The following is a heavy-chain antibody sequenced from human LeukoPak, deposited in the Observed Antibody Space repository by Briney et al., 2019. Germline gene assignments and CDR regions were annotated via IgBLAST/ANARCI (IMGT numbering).Heavy chain of an antibody. CDR2: ISSSSSYI. CDR3: ARDAGEMIMFGGSHSDAFDI. CDR1: GFTFSSYS. D-gene: IGHD3-16*01. J-gene: IGHJ3*02. Sequence: PGGSLRLSCAASGFTFSSYSMNWVRQAPGKGLEWVSSISSSSSYIYYADSVKGRFTISRDNAKNSLYLQMNSLRAEDTAVYYCARDAGEMIMFGGSHSDAFDIWGQGTMVTVSS. V-gene: IGHV3-21*01.